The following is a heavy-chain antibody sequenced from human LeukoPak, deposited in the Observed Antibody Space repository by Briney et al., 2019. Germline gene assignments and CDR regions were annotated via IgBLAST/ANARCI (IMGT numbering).Heavy chain of an antibody. V-gene: IGHV1-46*01. CDR3: ARSRGYCSGGSCYSYYGMDV. D-gene: IGHD2-15*01. Sequence: ASVKVSCKASGYTFTRYYIHWVRQAPGQGLEWMGIINPSGGSTSYAQKFQGRVTMTRDTSTSTVYMELSSLRSEDTAVYYCARSRGYCSGGSCYSYYGMDVWGQGTTVTVSS. J-gene: IGHJ6*02. CDR1: GYTFTRYY. CDR2: INPSGGST.